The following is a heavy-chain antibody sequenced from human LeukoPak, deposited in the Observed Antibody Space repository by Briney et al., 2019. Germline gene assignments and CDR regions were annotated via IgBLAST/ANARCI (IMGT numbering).Heavy chain of an antibody. Sequence: TSETLSLTCTVSGGSISTSNYYWSWIRQPPGKGLEWIGEINHSGSTNYNPSLKSRVTISVDTSKNQFSLKLSSVTAADTAVYYCARGGIVVVPAATNQGQNSFDYWGQGTLVTVSS. D-gene: IGHD2-2*01. CDR3: ARGGIVVVPAATNQGQNSFDY. CDR1: GGSISTSNYY. V-gene: IGHV4-39*07. CDR2: INHSGST. J-gene: IGHJ4*02.